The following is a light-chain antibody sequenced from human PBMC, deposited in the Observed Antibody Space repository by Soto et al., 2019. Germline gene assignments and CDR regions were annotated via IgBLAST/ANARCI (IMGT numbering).Light chain of an antibody. V-gene: IGLV2-14*01. CDR3: SSYTTSTPFIL. CDR1: SSDIGNYDF. Sequence: QSALTQPASLSGSPGQSITIPCTGTSSDIGNYDFVSWYQQVPGTAPKAMIYEVSSRPSGVSNRFSGSKSGNTASLTISGLKAEDEAYYYCSSYTTSTPFILFGGGTKVTVL. J-gene: IGLJ2*01. CDR2: EVS.